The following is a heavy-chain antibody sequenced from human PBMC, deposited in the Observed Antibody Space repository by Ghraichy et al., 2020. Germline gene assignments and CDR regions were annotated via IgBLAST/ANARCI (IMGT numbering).Heavy chain of an antibody. V-gene: IGHV3-23*01. Sequence: GGSLRLSCEVSGLTFSRYDMSWVRQVPGKGLECVSFVGWRGIITFYADSVQGRFITSRDNSRNTVYLQMNDLRAEDTAIYYCATVEGYYDGSYWGQGVVVTVSS. CDR1: GLTFSRYD. D-gene: IGHD3-22*01. CDR2: VGWRGIIT. CDR3: ATVEGYYDGSY. J-gene: IGHJ4*02.